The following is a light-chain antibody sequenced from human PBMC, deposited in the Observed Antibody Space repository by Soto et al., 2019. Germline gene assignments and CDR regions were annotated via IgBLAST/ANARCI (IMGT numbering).Light chain of an antibody. CDR2: GAS. Sequence: EIVLTQSPGTLSLSPGERATLSCRASQSVSSSYLAWYQQKPCQAPRLLIYGASSRATGIPDRFSGSGSGTDFTLPISRLDPEDFAVYYCHQYDSSPLTFGGGTKVEFK. J-gene: IGKJ4*01. CDR1: QSVSSSY. CDR3: HQYDSSPLT. V-gene: IGKV3-20*01.